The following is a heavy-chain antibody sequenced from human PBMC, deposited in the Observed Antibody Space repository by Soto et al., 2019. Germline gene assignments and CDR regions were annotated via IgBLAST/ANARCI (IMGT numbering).Heavy chain of an antibody. CDR1: GFIFRSYA. V-gene: IGHV3-23*01. Sequence: GGSLRLSCSASGFIFRSYAMHWVRQAPGKGLEWVSAISGSGGSTYYADSVKGRFTISRDNSKNTLYLQMNSLRAGDTAVYYCAKDNDILTGYQLDYWGQRTLVTVSS. D-gene: IGHD3-9*01. J-gene: IGHJ4*02. CDR3: AKDNDILTGYQLDY. CDR2: ISGSGGST.